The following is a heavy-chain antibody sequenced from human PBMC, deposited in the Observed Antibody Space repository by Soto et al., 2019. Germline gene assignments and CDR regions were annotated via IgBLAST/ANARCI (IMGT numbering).Heavy chain of an antibody. CDR3: ARDKAHNWNYEWFDP. V-gene: IGHV1-18*01. CDR1: GYTFTSYG. D-gene: IGHD1-7*01. Sequence: ASVKVSCKASGYTFTSYGISWVRQAPGQGLEWMGWISAYNGNTNYAQKRQGRVTMTTDTSTSTAYMELRSLRSDDTAVYYCARDKAHNWNYEWFDPWGQGTLVTVSS. J-gene: IGHJ5*02. CDR2: ISAYNGNT.